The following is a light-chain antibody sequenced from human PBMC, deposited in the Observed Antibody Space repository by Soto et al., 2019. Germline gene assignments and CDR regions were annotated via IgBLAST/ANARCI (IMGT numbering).Light chain of an antibody. CDR2: GAS. CDR3: QQYGTSPRT. V-gene: IGKV3-15*01. Sequence: EIVMTQSPATLSVSPGERATPSCRASQSVSSNLAWYQQKPGQAPRLLIYGASTRATGIPARFSGSGSGTDFTLTITSLEPEDFAVYYCQQYGTSPRTFGQGTRLEIK. J-gene: IGKJ5*01. CDR1: QSVSSN.